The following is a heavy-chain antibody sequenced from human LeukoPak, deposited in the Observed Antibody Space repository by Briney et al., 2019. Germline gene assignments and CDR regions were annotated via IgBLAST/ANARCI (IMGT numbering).Heavy chain of an antibody. J-gene: IGHJ6*02. D-gene: IGHD1-1*01. CDR3: ARELERSNYYYYGMDV. Sequence: ASVKVSCKASGYTFTSYGISWVRQAPGQGLEWTGWISAYNGNTNYAQKLQGRVTMTTDTSTSTAYMELRSLRSDDTAVYYCARELERSNYYYYGMDVWGQGTTVTVSS. V-gene: IGHV1-18*01. CDR2: ISAYNGNT. CDR1: GYTFTSYG.